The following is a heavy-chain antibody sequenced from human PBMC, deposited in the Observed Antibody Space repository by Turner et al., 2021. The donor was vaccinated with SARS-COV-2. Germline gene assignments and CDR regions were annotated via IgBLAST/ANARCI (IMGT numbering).Heavy chain of an antibody. CDR2: IYSGGST. CDR1: WFTVRSNY. CDR3: ARGPHPRGFDY. D-gene: IGHD3-10*01. J-gene: IGHJ4*02. Sequence: EVQLVETGGGLIPPGGSLRLSCAAAWFTVRSNYMLGVRQAPGKGLEWVAVIYSGGSTYYADSVKGRFTISRDNSNNTLYLQMNSLRAEDTAVYYCARGPHPRGFDYWGQGTLVTVSS. V-gene: IGHV3-53*02.